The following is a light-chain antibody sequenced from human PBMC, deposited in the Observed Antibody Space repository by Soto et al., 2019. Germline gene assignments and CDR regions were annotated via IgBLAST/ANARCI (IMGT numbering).Light chain of an antibody. CDR3: MQLTHVPYT. CDR1: QNLAFSNDDTY. CDR2: KVS. J-gene: IGKJ2*01. Sequence: DVVLSQTLLSSPVTLGQPASISCRSSQNLAFSNDDTYLSWLHQRPGQPPRLLIYKVSNRFSGVPDRVSGSGAGTDFTLKISRVEAEDVGVYYCMQLTHVPYTFGKGTKLEIK. V-gene: IGKV2-24*01.